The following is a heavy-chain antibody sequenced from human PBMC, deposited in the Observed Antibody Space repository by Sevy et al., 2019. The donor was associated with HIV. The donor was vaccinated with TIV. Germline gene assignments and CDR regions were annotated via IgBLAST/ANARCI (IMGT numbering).Heavy chain of an antibody. J-gene: IGHJ6*02. CDR3: ARFLSTSYYYYHAMDV. CDR1: GYTFTTYD. V-gene: IGHV1-8*01. Sequence: ASVTVSCKASGYTFTTYDINWVRQATGQGLEWMGWMNPNSGNTGDAQKFQGRVTMTRNTSIETAYMELSSLRSEDTAVYYCARFLSTSYYYYHAMDVWGQGTTVTVSS. CDR2: MNPNSGNT. D-gene: IGHD2-2*01.